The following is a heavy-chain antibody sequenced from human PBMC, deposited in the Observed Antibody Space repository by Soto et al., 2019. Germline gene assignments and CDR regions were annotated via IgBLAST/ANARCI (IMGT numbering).Heavy chain of an antibody. CDR2: INDKGGDT. J-gene: IGHJ6*02. CDR1: GFTFSNNV. CDR3: AKEVYGAARGAMDV. V-gene: IGHV3-23*01. D-gene: IGHD2-8*01. Sequence: EVQLLESGGGLVQPGGSLRLSWAASGFTFSNNVMSWVRQAPGKGLEWVSGINDKGGDTYYADSVKGRCTISRDNSKNTLYLQMNSLRAEDTAVYYCAKEVYGAARGAMDVWGPGTTVTVSS.